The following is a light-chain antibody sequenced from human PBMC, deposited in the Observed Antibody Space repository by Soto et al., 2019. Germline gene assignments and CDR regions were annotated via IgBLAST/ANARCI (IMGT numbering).Light chain of an antibody. J-gene: IGLJ2*01. CDR1: SSDVGGYNH. CDR3: SSYTTSTTRII. CDR2: EVS. V-gene: IGLV2-14*01. Sequence: QSALPQPASVSGSPGQSITISCTGSSSDVGGYNHVSWYQQHPGKAPKLMIYEVSNRPSGVSNRFSGSKSGNTASLTISGLQAEDEADYYCSSYTTSTTRIIFGGGTKLTVL.